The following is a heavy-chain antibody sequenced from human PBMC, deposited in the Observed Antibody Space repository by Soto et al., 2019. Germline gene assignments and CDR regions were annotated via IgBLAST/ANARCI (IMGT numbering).Heavy chain of an antibody. CDR1: GFTFGDYA. CDR2: IRSKAYGGTT. CDR3: TRYDSSGYYVDY. Sequence: GGSLRLSCTASGFTFGDYAMSWVRQAPGKGLEWVGFIRSKAYGGTTEYAASVKGRFTISRDDSKSIAYLQMNSPKTEDTAVYYCTRYDSSGYYVDYWGQGTLVTVSS. D-gene: IGHD3-22*01. J-gene: IGHJ4*02. V-gene: IGHV3-49*04.